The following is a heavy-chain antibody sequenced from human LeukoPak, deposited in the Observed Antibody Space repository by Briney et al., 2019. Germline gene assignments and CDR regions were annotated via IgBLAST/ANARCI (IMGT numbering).Heavy chain of an antibody. J-gene: IGHJ6*02. CDR3: ARDYEVVPAAMVLRGYYYGMDV. CDR1: GGTFSSYA. CDR2: IIPIFGTA. D-gene: IGHD2-2*01. V-gene: IGHV1-69*01. Sequence: ASVTVSCKASGGTFSSYAISWVRQAPGQGLEWMGGIIPIFGTANYAQRFQGRVTITADESTSTAYMELSSLRSEDTAVYYCARDYEVVPAAMVLRGYYYGMDVWGQGTTVTVSS.